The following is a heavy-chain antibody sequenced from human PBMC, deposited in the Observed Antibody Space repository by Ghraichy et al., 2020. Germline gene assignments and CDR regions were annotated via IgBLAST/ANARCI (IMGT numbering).Heavy chain of an antibody. CDR2: IYYSGST. V-gene: IGHV4-39*01. Sequence: SETLSLTCTVSGGSISSSSYYWGWIRQPPGKGLEWIGSIYYSGSTYYNPSLKSRVTISVDTSKNQFSLKLSSVTAADTAAYYCARLDSSGWYDSWGQGTLVTVSS. CDR1: GGSISSSSYY. D-gene: IGHD6-19*01. J-gene: IGHJ5*01. CDR3: ARLDSSGWYDS.